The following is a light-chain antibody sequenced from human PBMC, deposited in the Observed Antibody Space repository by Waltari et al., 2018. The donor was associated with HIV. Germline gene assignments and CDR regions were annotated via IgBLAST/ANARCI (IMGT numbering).Light chain of an antibody. J-gene: IGLJ2*01. CDR3: SSNTDSSTAL. V-gene: IGLV2-14*01. Sequence: QSALTQPASVSGSPGQSITISCTASFYNNGGFTYVSWYQQHPGKAPKVIIYEVNNLPSGVSTRFSGSKSGNTASLTISGLQIEDEADYYCSSNTDSSTALFGGGTKLTVL. CDR1: FYNNGGFTY. CDR2: EVN.